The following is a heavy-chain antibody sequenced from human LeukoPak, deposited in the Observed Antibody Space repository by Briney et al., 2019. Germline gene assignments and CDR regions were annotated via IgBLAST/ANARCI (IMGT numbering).Heavy chain of an antibody. CDR2: IWYDGSNK. Sequence: GGSLRLSCAASGFTFSSYGMHWVRQAPDKGLEWVGVIWYDGSNKYYADSVKGRFTISRDNSKNTVNLQMNSRRAEDTAVYYCAKVGHDWGYYHYMDVWGKGTRVPVPS. CDR1: GFTFSSYG. D-gene: IGHD3-16*01. J-gene: IGHJ6*03. V-gene: IGHV3-33*06. CDR3: AKVGHDWGYYHYMDV.